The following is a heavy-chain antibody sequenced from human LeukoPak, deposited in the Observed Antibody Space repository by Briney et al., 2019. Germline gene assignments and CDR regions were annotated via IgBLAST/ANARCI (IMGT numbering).Heavy chain of an antibody. CDR1: GYTFTDYY. CDR2: VDPEGGET. J-gene: IGHJ4*02. Sequence: ASVKVSCKVSGYTFTDYYMHRVQQAPGKGLEWMGLVDPEGGETIYAEKFQGRVTITADTSTDTAYMELSSLRSEDTAVYYCATGVWGSYRYTIDYWGQGTLVTVSS. D-gene: IGHD3-16*02. V-gene: IGHV1-69-2*01. CDR3: ATGVWGSYRYTIDY.